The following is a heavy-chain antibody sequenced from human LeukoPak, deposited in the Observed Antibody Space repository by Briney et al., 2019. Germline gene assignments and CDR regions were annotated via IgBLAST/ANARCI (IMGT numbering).Heavy chain of an antibody. D-gene: IGHD3-3*01. J-gene: IGHJ4*02. CDR2: ISRSSSTI. V-gene: IGHV3-48*04. CDR3: ARVERSAYTKDS. Sequence: GGSLRLSCAASGVSFSAYSLGWIRQAPGKGLEWLSYISRSSSTIYYADSVKGRFTVSRDNAENLVYLQMNRLGAEDTAVYYCARVERSAYTKDSWGQGTLVTVAS. CDR1: GVSFSAYS.